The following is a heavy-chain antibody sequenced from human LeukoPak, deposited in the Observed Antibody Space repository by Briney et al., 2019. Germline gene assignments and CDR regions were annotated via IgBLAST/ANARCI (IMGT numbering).Heavy chain of an antibody. D-gene: IGHD4-17*01. CDR3: ARGPPTVTTPGNFDY. CDR2: MNPNSGDT. V-gene: IGHV1-8*02. Sequence: ASVKVSCKASGYTFTSYGISWVRQAPGQGLEWMGWMNPNSGDTGYAQKFQGRVTMTRNTSISTAYMELSSLRSEDTAVYYCARGPPTVTTPGNFDYWGQGTLVTVSS. CDR1: GYTFTSYG. J-gene: IGHJ4*02.